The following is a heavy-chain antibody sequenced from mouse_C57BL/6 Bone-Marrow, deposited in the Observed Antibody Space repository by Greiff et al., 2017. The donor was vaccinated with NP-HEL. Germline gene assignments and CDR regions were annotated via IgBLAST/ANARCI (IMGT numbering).Heavy chain of an antibody. Sequence: EVKVEESGGGLVKPGGSLKLSCAASGFTFSSYAMSWVRQTPEKRLEWVATISDGGSYTYYPDNVKGRFTISRDNAKNNLYLQMSHLKSEDTAMYYCARGDFWGQGTLVTVSA. CDR2: ISDGGSYT. CDR3: ARGDF. J-gene: IGHJ3*01. CDR1: GFTFSSYA. V-gene: IGHV5-4*03.